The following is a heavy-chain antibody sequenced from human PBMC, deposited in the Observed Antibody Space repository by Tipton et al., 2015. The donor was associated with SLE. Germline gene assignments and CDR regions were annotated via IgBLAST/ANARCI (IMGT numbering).Heavy chain of an antibody. CDR3: ARGVSGYFHYCYMDV. CDR1: GGSISSYY. J-gene: IGHJ6*03. D-gene: IGHD3-16*01. CDR2: IYYSGST. V-gene: IGHV4-59*12. Sequence: GLVKPSETLSLTCTVSGGSISSYYWSWIRQPPGKGLEWIGYIYYSGSTNYNPSLKSRVTISVDTPKNQFSLRLTSVTTADTAVYYCARGVSGYFHYCYMDVWGRGTTVTISS.